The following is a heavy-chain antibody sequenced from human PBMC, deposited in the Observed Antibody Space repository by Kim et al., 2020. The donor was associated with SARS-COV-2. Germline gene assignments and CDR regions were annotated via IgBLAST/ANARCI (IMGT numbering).Heavy chain of an antibody. CDR3: AKGSQDSSGYYYPGAFDI. D-gene: IGHD3-22*01. J-gene: IGHJ3*02. Sequence: GRFTISTDNSKTTLYLQMNSLRAEDTAVYYCAKGSQDSSGYYYPGAFDIWGQGTMVTVSS. V-gene: IGHV3-33*06.